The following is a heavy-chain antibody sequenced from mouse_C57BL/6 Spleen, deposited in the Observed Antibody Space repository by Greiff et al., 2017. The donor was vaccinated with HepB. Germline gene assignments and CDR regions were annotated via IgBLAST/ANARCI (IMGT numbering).Heavy chain of an antibody. CDR3: ARKTGTTPFAY. Sequence: VQRVESGAELVRPGASVKLSCKASGYTFTDYYINWVKQRPGQGLEWIARIYPGSGNTYYNEKFKGKATLTAEKSSSTAYMQLSSLTSEDSAVYFCARKTGTTPFAYWGQGTLVTVSA. CDR1: GYTFTDYY. CDR2: IYPGSGNT. D-gene: IGHD4-1*01. V-gene: IGHV1-76*01. J-gene: IGHJ3*01.